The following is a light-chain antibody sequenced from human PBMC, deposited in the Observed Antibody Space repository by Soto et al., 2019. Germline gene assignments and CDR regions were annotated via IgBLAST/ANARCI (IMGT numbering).Light chain of an antibody. CDR2: GAS. CDR1: QKITNN. Sequence: DIQMTQSPPSLSASVGDRVTITCRAIQKITNNLNWYQQRPGKAPKLLIYGASILQSGVPTRFSGSGFGTDFNFTINSLQPEDSASYFCQQSYTSPYTFGQGARLEI. V-gene: IGKV1-39*01. J-gene: IGKJ5*01. CDR3: QQSYTSPYT.